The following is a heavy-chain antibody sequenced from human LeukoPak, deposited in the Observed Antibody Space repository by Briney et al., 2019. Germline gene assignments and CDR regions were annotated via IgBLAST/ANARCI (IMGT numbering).Heavy chain of an antibody. CDR1: GFTFDDYA. Sequence: PGGSLRLSCAASGFTFDDYAMHWVRQAPGKGLEWVSLISGDGGSTYYADSVKGQFTISRDNSKNSLYLQMNSLRTEDTALYYCAKDIDEAVVTLSFDYWGQGTLVTVSS. D-gene: IGHD4-23*01. J-gene: IGHJ4*02. CDR2: ISGDGGST. V-gene: IGHV3-43*02. CDR3: AKDIDEAVVTLSFDY.